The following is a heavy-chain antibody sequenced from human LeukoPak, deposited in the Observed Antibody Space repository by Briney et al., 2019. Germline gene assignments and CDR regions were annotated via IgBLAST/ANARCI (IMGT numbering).Heavy chain of an antibody. CDR3: ARERIRPSLGSDAFDI. V-gene: IGHV4-59*12. CDR1: GVSISSYY. D-gene: IGHD3-3*02. J-gene: IGHJ3*02. Sequence: PSGTLSLTCTVSGVSISSYYWSWIRQPPGKGLEWIGYMYSSGSTNYTPSLKSRVTISGDTSKNQFSLKLTSVTAADTAVYYCARERIRPSLGSDAFDIWGQGTMVTVSS. CDR2: MYSSGST.